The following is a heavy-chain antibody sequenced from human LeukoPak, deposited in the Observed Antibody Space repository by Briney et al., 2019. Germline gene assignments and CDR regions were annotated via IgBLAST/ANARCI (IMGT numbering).Heavy chain of an antibody. J-gene: IGHJ4*02. V-gene: IGHV4-4*07. D-gene: IGHD4-23*01. CDR3: ARNGGNSDVDD. CDR1: GGSISSYY. Sequence: SETLSLTCTVSGGSISSYYWSWIRQPAGKGLEWIGRIYSSGSTNNNPSLRSRVTMSVDTSKNQFSLKLSSVTAADTAVYYCARNGGNSDVDDWGQGTLVTVSS. CDR2: IYSSGST.